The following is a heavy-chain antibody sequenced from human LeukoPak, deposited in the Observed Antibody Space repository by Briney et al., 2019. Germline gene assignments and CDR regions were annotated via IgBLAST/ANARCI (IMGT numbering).Heavy chain of an antibody. Sequence: PGGTLRLSCAASGFSFSSYGMIWVRQAPGKGLEWVSAISGSGGSTYYADSVKGRFTISRDNSKNTLYLQMNSLRAEDTAVYYCAKDGYSYGYSHFDYWGRGTLVTVSS. CDR2: ISGSGGST. CDR1: GFSFSSYG. V-gene: IGHV3-23*01. CDR3: AKDGYSYGYSHFDY. J-gene: IGHJ4*02. D-gene: IGHD5-18*01.